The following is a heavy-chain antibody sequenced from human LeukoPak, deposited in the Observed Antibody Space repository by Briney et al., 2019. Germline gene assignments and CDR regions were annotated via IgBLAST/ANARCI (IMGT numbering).Heavy chain of an antibody. D-gene: IGHD6-13*01. CDR3: ARDPCTSCIAARLGYYYYMDV. Sequence: ASVKVSCKASGYTFTSYYMHWVRQAPGQGLEWMGIINPSGGSTSYAQKFQGRVTMTRDTSTSTVYMEPSSLRSEDTAVYYCARDPCTSCIAARLGYYYYMDVWGKGTTVTVSS. J-gene: IGHJ6*03. CDR1: GYTFTSYY. V-gene: IGHV1-46*01. CDR2: INPSGGST.